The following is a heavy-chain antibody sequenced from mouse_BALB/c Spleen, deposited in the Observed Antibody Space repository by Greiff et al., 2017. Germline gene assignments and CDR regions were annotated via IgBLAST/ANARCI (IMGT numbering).Heavy chain of an antibody. J-gene: IGHJ3*01. CDR3: ARTMRGIHYYGSFAY. D-gene: IGHD1-2*01. Sequence: VQLQQSGPELVKPGASVKISCKASGYAFSSSWMNWVKQRPGQGLEWIGRIYPGDGDTNYNGKFKGKATLTADKSSSTAYMQLSSLTSVDSAVYFCARTMRGIHYYGSFAYWGQGTLVTVSA. V-gene: IGHV1-82*01. CDR1: GYAFSSSW. CDR2: IYPGDGDT.